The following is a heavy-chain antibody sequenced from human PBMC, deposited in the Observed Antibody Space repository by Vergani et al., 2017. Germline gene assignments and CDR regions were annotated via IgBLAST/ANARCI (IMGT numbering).Heavy chain of an antibody. CDR2: IKSDGSIT. CDR1: GFSFSSFG. Sequence: VQLVESGGGVVQPGRSLRLSCAASGFSFSSFGFHWVRQSPEKGLVWVSRIKSDGSITNYADSVKGRFTISRDNAKNTLYLEMNSLRGDDTAIYYCVRARCSGPCFMSNWFDSWGQGTLVTVSS. J-gene: IGHJ5*01. CDR3: VRARCSGPCFMSNWFDS. V-gene: IGHV3-74*02. D-gene: IGHD5-12*01.